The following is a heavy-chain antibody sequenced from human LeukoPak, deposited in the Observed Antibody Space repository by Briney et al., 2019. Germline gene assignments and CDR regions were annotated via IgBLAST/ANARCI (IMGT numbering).Heavy chain of an antibody. Sequence: GGSPRLSCAASGFTVSTNYMSWVRQAPGKGLEWVSVIYTGGSTYYADSVKGRFIISRDNSKNTLYLQMNSLRPEDTAVYYCARATFWSGYQRDSWYMDVWGKGTPVTVSS. CDR3: ARATFWSGYQRDSWYMDV. D-gene: IGHD3-3*01. CDR1: GFTVSTNY. CDR2: IYTGGST. V-gene: IGHV3-66*02. J-gene: IGHJ6*03.